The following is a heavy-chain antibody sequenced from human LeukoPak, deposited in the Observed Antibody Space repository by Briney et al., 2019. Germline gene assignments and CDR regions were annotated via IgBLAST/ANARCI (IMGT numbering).Heavy chain of an antibody. J-gene: IGHJ3*02. D-gene: IGHD3-3*01. CDR3: ACKPTIFGVVTDHDAFDI. CDR2: MIPFFGTA. Sequence: SVKVSCTASGGTFSRYAISWVRQAPGQGLEGMGGMIPFFGTANYAQKLQGRVTITTDESTSTAYMELSSLRSEDTAVYYCACKPTIFGVVTDHDAFDIWGQGTMVTVPS. V-gene: IGHV1-69*05. CDR1: GGTFSRYA.